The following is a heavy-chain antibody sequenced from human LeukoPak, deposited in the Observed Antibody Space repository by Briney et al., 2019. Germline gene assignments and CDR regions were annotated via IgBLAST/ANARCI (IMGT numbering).Heavy chain of an antibody. CDR3: ARTPPLYYYGSGSGFDY. J-gene: IGHJ4*02. CDR2: INSDGSST. D-gene: IGHD3-10*01. Sequence: GGSLRLSCAASGFTFSSYWMHWVRQAPGKGLVWVSRINSDGSSTSYADSVKGRFTISRDNAKNTLYLQMNSLRAEDTAVYYCARTPPLYYYGSGSGFDYWGQGTLVTVSS. CDR1: GFTFSSYW. V-gene: IGHV3-74*01.